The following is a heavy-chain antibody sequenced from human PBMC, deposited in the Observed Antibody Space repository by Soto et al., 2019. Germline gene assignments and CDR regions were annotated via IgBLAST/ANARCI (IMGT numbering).Heavy chain of an antibody. D-gene: IGHD3-3*01. CDR1: GYTFTGYY. Sequence: ASVKVSCKASGYTFTGYYMHWVRQAPGQGLEWMGWINPNSGGTNYAQKFQGWVTMTRDTSISTACMELSRLRSDDTAVYYCARGPGFLEWLFNDAFDIWGQGTMVTVSS. CDR3: ARGPGFLEWLFNDAFDI. J-gene: IGHJ3*02. CDR2: INPNSGGT. V-gene: IGHV1-2*04.